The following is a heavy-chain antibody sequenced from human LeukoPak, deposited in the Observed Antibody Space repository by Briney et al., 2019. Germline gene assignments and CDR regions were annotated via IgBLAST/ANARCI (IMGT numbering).Heavy chain of an antibody. D-gene: IGHD4/OR15-4a*01. CDR1: GFTFSSYR. V-gene: IGHV3-74*01. Sequence: GGSLRLSCAASGFTFSSYRMHWVRQAPGRGLVWVSRIHSDEIKTNYADSVTGRFTISRDNAKNTVYLQMNSLRNEDTAVYYCAGGTYGDRVAFDYWGQGTLVTVSS. CDR2: IHSDEIKT. CDR3: AGGTYGDRVAFDY. J-gene: IGHJ4*02.